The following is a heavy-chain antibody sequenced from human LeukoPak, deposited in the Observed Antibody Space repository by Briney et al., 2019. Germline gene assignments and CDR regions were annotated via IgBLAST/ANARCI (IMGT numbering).Heavy chain of an antibody. Sequence: GGSLRLSCAASVFTFDDYAMHWVRQAPGKGREWVSGISWNSGSIRYADSVKGRFIITRDNAKNSMYLQMNSLRAEDTALYYCAKDDTASYYYYGMDVWGQGTTVTVSS. CDR1: VFTFDDYA. CDR3: AKDDTASYYYYGMDV. V-gene: IGHV3-9*01. D-gene: IGHD5-18*01. J-gene: IGHJ6*02. CDR2: ISWNSGSI.